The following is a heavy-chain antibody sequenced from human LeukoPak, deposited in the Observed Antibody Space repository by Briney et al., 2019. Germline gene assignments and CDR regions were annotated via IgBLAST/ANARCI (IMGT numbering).Heavy chain of an antibody. CDR2: INHSGST. V-gene: IGHV4-34*01. Sequence: PSETLSLTCAVYGGSFSGYYWSWIRQPPGKGLEWIGEINHSGSTNYNPSLKSRVTISVDTSKNQFSLKLSSVTAADTAVHYCARDGFSYYGSARGWFDPWGQGTLVTVSS. CDR1: GGSFSGYY. D-gene: IGHD3-10*01. CDR3: ARDGFSYYGSARGWFDP. J-gene: IGHJ5*02.